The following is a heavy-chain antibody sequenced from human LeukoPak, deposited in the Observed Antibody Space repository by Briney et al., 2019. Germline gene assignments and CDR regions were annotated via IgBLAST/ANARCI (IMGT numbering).Heavy chain of an antibody. Sequence: GGSLRLSCAASGFTFSSHTMSWVRQAPGKGLEWISVISATGFTTKHTDSVKGRFTISRDNSKSMLYLQMDGLRAEDAAIYFCTKDVQVGPTRGFFDFWARGPWSPSPQ. V-gene: IGHV3-23*01. J-gene: IGHJ4*03. CDR3: TKDVQVGPTRGFFDF. CDR1: GFTFSSHT. CDR2: ISATGFTT. D-gene: IGHD1-26*01.